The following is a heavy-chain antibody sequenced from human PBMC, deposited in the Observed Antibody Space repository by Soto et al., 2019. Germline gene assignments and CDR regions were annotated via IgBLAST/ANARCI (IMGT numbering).Heavy chain of an antibody. Sequence: VGSLRLSCAASGFTFSSYAMSWVRQAPGKGLEWVSAISGSGGSTYYADSVKGRFTISRDNPKNTLYLQMNSLRAEDTAVYYCAKDISGSSGWPNHDAFDIWGQGTMVTVSS. CDR1: GFTFSSYA. D-gene: IGHD6-19*01. CDR3: AKDISGSSGWPNHDAFDI. CDR2: ISGSGGST. J-gene: IGHJ3*02. V-gene: IGHV3-23*01.